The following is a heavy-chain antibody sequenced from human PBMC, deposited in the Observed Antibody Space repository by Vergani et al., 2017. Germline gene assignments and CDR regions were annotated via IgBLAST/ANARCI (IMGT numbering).Heavy chain of an antibody. CDR1: GYSISSGYF. D-gene: IGHD3-10*01. J-gene: IGHJ5*02. CDR2: IYHSGST. Sequence: QVQLQESGPRLVKPSETLSLICSVSGYSISSGYFWGWIRQPPGKGPEWIGSIYHSGSTYSNPSLKGRFTLSVDPSTNQFSLKLTSVTAADSAIYFCARGFAELLGVFDHWGLGTRVTVSS. V-gene: IGHV4-38-2*02. CDR3: ARGFAELLGVFDH.